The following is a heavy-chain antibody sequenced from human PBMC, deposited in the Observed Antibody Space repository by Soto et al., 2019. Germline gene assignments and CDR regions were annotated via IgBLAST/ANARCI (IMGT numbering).Heavy chain of an antibody. J-gene: IGHJ6*02. D-gene: IGHD3-3*01. Sequence: SETLSLTCTVSGGSISSGVYYWSWIRQPPGKGLEWIGYIYYSGSTYYNPSLKSRVTISVDTSKNQFSLKLNSVTAADTAVYYCARDSYDFWSGYYSDYYYGMDVWGQGTTVTVSS. CDR2: IYYSGST. CDR3: ARDSYDFWSGYYSDYYYGMDV. CDR1: GGSISSGVYY. V-gene: IGHV4-30-4*01.